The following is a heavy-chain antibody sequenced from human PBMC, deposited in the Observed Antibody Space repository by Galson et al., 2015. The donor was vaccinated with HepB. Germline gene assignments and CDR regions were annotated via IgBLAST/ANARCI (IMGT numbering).Heavy chain of an antibody. CDR2: ISYDGRNK. D-gene: IGHD1-26*01. Sequence: SLRLSCAASGFTFSSYAMHWVRQAPGKGLEWVAVISYDGRNKYYADSVKGRFTISRDNSKNTLYLQMNSLRAEDTAVYYCARGWELLHPLDYWGQGTLVTVSS. CDR1: GFTFSSYA. CDR3: ARGWELLHPLDY. J-gene: IGHJ4*02. V-gene: IGHV3-30*04.